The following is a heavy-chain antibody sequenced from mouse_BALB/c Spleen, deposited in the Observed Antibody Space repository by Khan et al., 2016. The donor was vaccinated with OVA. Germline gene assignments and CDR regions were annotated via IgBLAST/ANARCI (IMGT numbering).Heavy chain of an antibody. D-gene: IGHD2-4*01. CDR1: GYAFSNYW. J-gene: IGHJ2*01. CDR2: IYPGDGDT. Sequence: QVQLQQSGPELVKPGASVKISCKASGYAFSNYWMNWVKQRPGKGLEWIGRIYPGDGDTNYNGKFRGKATLTADKSFSTAYIQLSSLTSEDSAVYFCARNIVGEGLYYDYDGGELFD. V-gene: IGHV1-82*01. CDR3: ARNIVGEGLYYDYDGGELFD.